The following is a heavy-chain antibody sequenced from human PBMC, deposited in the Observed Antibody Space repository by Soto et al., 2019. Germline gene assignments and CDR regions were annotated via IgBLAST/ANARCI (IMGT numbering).Heavy chain of an antibody. Sequence: GGSLRLSCAASGFTFSSYWMSWVRQAPGKGLEWVANIKQDGSEKYYVDSVKGRFTISRDNAKNSLYLQMNSLRAEDTAVYYCARRANDIDYGDYVVGGLGYYYYMDVWGKGTTVTVSS. CDR2: IKQDGSEK. J-gene: IGHJ6*03. CDR1: GFTFSSYW. D-gene: IGHD4-17*01. V-gene: IGHV3-7*01. CDR3: ARRANDIDYGDYVVGGLGYYYYMDV.